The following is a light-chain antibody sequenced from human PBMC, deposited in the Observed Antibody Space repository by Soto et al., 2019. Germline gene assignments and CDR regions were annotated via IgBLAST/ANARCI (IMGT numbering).Light chain of an antibody. V-gene: IGKV3D-15*01. CDR1: QSVSSN. CDR3: HQSNNWSLT. Sequence: EIVMTQSPATLSVSPGERATLSCRASQSVSSNLAWYQQKPGQAPRLLIYGASTRATGIPARFSGSGSGTEFTLTISSLQSEDFGVYYCHQSNNWSLTFGGGTKVEIK. CDR2: GAS. J-gene: IGKJ4*01.